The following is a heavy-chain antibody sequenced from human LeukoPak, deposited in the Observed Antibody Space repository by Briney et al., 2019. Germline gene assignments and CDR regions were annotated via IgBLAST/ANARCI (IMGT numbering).Heavy chain of an antibody. D-gene: IGHD3-16*02. V-gene: IGHV1-3*01. CDR1: GYTFINYA. J-gene: IGHJ6*02. CDR3: VRDQKITFGGVIAPSVGLDV. Sequence: ASVKVSCKASGYTFINYAMHWVRQAPGQRLEWMGWINAGNGNSQYSQKLQGRVTITRDTSASTAYMELSSLRSEDTAVYYCVRDQKITFGGVIAPSVGLDVWGQGTTVTVS. CDR2: INAGNGNS.